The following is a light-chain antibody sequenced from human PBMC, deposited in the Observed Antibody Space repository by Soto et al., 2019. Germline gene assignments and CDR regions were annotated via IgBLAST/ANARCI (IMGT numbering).Light chain of an antibody. J-gene: IGKJ1*01. CDR2: GAS. V-gene: IGKV3-15*01. Sequence: EIVITQSPATLSVSPGERASFSCRASHSVGSNLAWYQQKPGQAPRLLIYGASIRATGIPARFSGSGSGTEFTRTIRSQQSENFAVYYCKQYRSPFGQGTKVDIK. CDR1: HSVGSN. CDR3: KQYRSP.